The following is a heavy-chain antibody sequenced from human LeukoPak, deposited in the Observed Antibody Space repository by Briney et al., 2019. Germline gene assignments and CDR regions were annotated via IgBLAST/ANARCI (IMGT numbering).Heavy chain of an antibody. V-gene: IGHV3-53*01. CDR2: IYSGGST. J-gene: IGHJ4*02. CDR1: GFTFSSYW. Sequence: GGSLRLSCVASGFTFSSYWMSWVRQAPGKGLEWVSVIYSGGSTYYADSVKGRFTISRDNSKNTLYLQMNSLRAEDTAVYYCARVIVKYYFDYWGQGTLVTVSS. D-gene: IGHD2/OR15-2a*01. CDR3: ARVIVKYYFDY.